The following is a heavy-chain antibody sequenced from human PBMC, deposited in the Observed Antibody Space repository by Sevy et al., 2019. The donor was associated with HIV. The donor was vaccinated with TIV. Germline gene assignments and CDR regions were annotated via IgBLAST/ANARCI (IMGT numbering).Heavy chain of an antibody. CDR1: GYNFTDYY. CDR3: ARTVYIRDFYFDY. CDR2: INPNSGGT. V-gene: IGHV1-2*02. J-gene: IGHJ4*02. Sequence: ASVKVSCKASGYNFTDYYIHWVRQAPGQGLEWMGWINPNSGGTNYAQKFQGRVIRTRNTSISTAYMEMSRLRTDDTAGYYFARTVYIRDFYFDYWGQGTLVTVSS. D-gene: IGHD1-20*01.